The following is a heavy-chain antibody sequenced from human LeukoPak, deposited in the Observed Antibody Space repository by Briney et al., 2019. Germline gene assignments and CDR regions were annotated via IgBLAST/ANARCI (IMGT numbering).Heavy chain of an antibody. J-gene: IGHJ4*02. CDR2: ISYDGSNK. CDR1: GFTFSSYA. V-gene: IGHV3-30-3*01. CDR3: AREWAAWNYFFGY. D-gene: IGHD1-7*01. Sequence: GGSLRLSCAASGFTFSSYAMHWVRQAPGKGLEWVAVISYDGSNKYYADSVKGRFTISRDNSKNTLYLQMNSLRAKDTAVYYCAREWAAWNYFFGYWGQGTLVTVSS.